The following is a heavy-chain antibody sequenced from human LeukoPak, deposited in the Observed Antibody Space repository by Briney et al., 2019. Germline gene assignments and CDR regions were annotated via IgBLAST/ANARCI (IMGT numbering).Heavy chain of an antibody. CDR1: GGSISNENW. V-gene: IGHV4-4*02. Sequence: SETLSLTCAVSGGSISNENWWSWVRQPPGKGLEWIGGIHYRGGTNYNPSLRSRVTISVDTSKNQFSLKMTSVTAADTAVYYCATPNDAFNIWGQGTMVTVSS. CDR3: ATPNDAFNI. J-gene: IGHJ3*02. CDR2: IHYRGGT.